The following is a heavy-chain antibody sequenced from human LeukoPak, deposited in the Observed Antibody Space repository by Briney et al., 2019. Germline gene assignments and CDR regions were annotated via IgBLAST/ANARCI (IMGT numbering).Heavy chain of an antibody. CDR3: AKDARDIVVVTAMPYWYFDL. J-gene: IGHJ2*01. Sequence: GGSLRLSCAASRFTFSNYAMSWVRQAPGKGLEWVSAISGSGGSTYYADSVKGRFTISRDNSKNTLYLQMNSLRAEDTAVYYCAKDARDIVVVTAMPYWYFDLWGRGTLVTVSS. V-gene: IGHV3-23*01. D-gene: IGHD2-21*02. CDR1: RFTFSNYA. CDR2: ISGSGGST.